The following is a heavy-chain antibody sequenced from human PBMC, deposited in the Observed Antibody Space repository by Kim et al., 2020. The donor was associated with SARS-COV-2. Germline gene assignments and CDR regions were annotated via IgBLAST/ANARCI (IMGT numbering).Heavy chain of an antibody. D-gene: IGHD3-3*01. CDR3: AKDRRFSNHEYYYYGMDV. J-gene: IGHJ6*02. Sequence: KGRFTISRDNSKNTLYLQMNSLRAEDTAVYYCAKDRRFSNHEYYYYGMDVWGQGTTVTVSS. V-gene: IGHV3-30*02.